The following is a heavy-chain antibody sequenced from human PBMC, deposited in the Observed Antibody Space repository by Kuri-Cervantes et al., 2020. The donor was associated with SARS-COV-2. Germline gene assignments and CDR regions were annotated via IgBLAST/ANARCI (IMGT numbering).Heavy chain of an antibody. D-gene: IGHD1-26*01. Sequence: SETLSLTCTVSGYSISSGYYWGWIRQPPGKGLEWIGSIYHSGSTYYNPSLKSRVTISVDTSKNQFSLKLSSVTAADTAVYYCARETELHWFDPWGQGTLVTVSS. CDR3: ARETELHWFDP. J-gene: IGHJ5*02. CDR1: GYSISSGYY. CDR2: IYHSGST. V-gene: IGHV4-38-2*02.